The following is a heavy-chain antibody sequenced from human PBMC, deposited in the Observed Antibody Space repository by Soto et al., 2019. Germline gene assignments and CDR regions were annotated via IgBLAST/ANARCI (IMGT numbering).Heavy chain of an antibody. D-gene: IGHD2-2*01. CDR3: ARDSKPSIVVVPAAYYYYYGMDV. V-gene: IGHV3-21*01. CDR1: GFTFSSYS. J-gene: IGHJ6*02. Sequence: GGSLRLSCAASGFTFSSYSMNWVRQAPGKGLEWVSSISSSSSYIYYADSVKGRFTISRDNAKNSLYLQMNSLRAEATAVYYCARDSKPSIVVVPAAYYYYYGMDVWGQGTTVTVSS. CDR2: ISSSSSYI.